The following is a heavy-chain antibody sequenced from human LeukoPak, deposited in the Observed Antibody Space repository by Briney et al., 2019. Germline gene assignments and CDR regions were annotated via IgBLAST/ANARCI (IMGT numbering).Heavy chain of an antibody. D-gene: IGHD1-26*01. V-gene: IGHV1-69*13. CDR2: IIPIFGTA. J-gene: IGHJ6*02. CDR1: GGTFSSYA. Sequence: ASVKVSCKASGGTFSSYAISWVRQAPGQGLEWMGGIIPIFGTANYAQKFQGRVTITADESTSTAYMELSSLSSDDTAVYYCAISGSYLYGMDVWGQGTTVTVSS. CDR3: AISGSYLYGMDV.